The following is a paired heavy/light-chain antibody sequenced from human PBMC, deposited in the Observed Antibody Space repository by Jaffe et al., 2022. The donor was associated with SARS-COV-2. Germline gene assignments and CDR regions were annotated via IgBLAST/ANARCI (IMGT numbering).Heavy chain of an antibody. CDR2: IEGGGDVT. J-gene: IGHJ4*02. CDR3: AKMGYYSGGYGFSDF. CDR1: GFTFRTYA. D-gene: IGHD3-22*01. V-gene: IGHV3-23*01. Sequence: EVQLLESGGGLLQPGGSLRLSCAASGFTFRTYAMSWVRQPRGRGLEWVSCIEGGGDVTYYADSVNGRFTISRDNSKNILYLQMNSLRAEDTAVYYCAKMGYYSGGYGFSDFWGQGTLVTVSS.
Light chain of an antibody. Sequence: NPMTQSPSSLSASVGDRVTITCRATLGISRYLAWYQQKPGMTPKLLIYAASTLHSGVPSRFSGSGSVTDFTLTISGLQPEDAATYFCQKYDSVPWTFGQGTKVEIK. V-gene: IGKV1-27*01. J-gene: IGKJ1*01. CDR1: LGISRY. CDR3: QKYDSVPWT. CDR2: AAS.